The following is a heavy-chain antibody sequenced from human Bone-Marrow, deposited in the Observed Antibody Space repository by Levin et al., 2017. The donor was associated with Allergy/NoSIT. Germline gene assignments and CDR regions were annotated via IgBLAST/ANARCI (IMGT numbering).Heavy chain of an antibody. CDR3: ARYVRGCRGGSCYGGEFDY. Sequence: GESLKISCQGSGYKFSSSWIGWVRHMPGKGLEWMGMIYPGDSDTRYSPSFQGQVTISADESINTAYLEWSSLKASDRPMYYCARYVRGCRGGSCYGGEFDYWGQGTLVTFSS. CDR1: GYKFSSSW. CDR2: IYPGDSDT. D-gene: IGHD2-15*01. V-gene: IGHV5-51*01. J-gene: IGHJ4*02.